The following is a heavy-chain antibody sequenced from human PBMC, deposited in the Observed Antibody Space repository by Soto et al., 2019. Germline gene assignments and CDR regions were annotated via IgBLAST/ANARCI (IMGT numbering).Heavy chain of an antibody. CDR1: RFTFSSYA. CDR3: AKPIRRDYYYYGMDV. Sequence: PGGSLRLSCAASRFTFSSYAMSWVRQAPGKGLEWVSAISGSGGSTHYADSVKGRFTISRDNSKNTLYLHMNSLRGEDTAVYYCAKPIRRDYYYYGMDVWGQGTTVTVSS. V-gene: IGHV3-23*01. J-gene: IGHJ6*02. CDR2: ISGSGGST.